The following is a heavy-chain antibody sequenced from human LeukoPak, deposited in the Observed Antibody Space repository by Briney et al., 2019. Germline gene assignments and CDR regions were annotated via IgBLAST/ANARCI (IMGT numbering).Heavy chain of an antibody. Sequence: GGSLRLSCAASGFTFSSYAMSWVRQAPGKGLGWVSAISGSGGSTYYADSVKGRFTISRDNSKNTLYLQMNSLRAEDTAVYYCAKATNYYVLPGDYWGQGTLVTVSS. CDR1: GFTFSSYA. D-gene: IGHD3-10*02. V-gene: IGHV3-23*01. CDR2: ISGSGGST. CDR3: AKATNYYVLPGDY. J-gene: IGHJ4*02.